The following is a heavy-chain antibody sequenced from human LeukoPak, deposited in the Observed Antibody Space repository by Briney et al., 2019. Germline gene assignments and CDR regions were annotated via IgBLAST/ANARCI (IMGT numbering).Heavy chain of an antibody. Sequence: SETLSLTCTVSGGSISSYYWSWIRQPPGKGLEWIGYIYYSGSTNYNPSLKSRVAISVDTSKNQFSLKLSSVTAADTAVYYCARLPLWSYDFWSGYYPRAFDIWGQGTMVTVSS. J-gene: IGHJ3*02. V-gene: IGHV4-59*08. D-gene: IGHD3-3*01. CDR3: ARLPLWSYDFWSGYYPRAFDI. CDR2: IYYSGST. CDR1: GGSISSYY.